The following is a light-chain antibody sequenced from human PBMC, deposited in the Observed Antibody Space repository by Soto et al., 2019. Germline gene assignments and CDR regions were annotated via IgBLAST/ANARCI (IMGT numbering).Light chain of an antibody. CDR3: QQNYITPYP. J-gene: IGKJ2*01. V-gene: IGKV1-39*01. CDR1: ESISTY. Sequence: DIQMTQSPSSLSASVGDRVTIACRASESISTYLNWYQQKPGKAPKLLIYAASSLQSGVPSRFSGSGSGTDFTLTVTSLQPEDFATYYCQQNYITPYPVGQGTRLEIK. CDR2: AAS.